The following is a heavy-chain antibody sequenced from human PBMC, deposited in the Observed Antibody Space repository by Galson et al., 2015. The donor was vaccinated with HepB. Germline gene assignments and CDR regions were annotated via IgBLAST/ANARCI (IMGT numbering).Heavy chain of an antibody. V-gene: IGHV6-1*01. CDR1: GDSVSGNSAA. J-gene: IGHJ4*02. CDR3: ARGDSGFDS. Sequence: CAISGDSVSGNSAAWNWIRQSLSRGLEWLGRTYYRSKWYNDYAVSVESRITTNSDTSKNQFSLQLNSVTPEDTAVYYCARGDSGFDSWGQGTLVTVSS. CDR2: TYYRSKWYN. D-gene: IGHD1-26*01.